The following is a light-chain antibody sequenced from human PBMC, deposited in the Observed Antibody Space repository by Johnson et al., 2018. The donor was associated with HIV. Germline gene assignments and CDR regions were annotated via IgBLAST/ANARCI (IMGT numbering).Light chain of an antibody. CDR1: SSNIGNNY. CDR2: ENN. Sequence: QSVLTQPPSVSAAPGQKVTISCSGSSSNIGNNYVSWYQQLPGTAPKLLIYENNKRPSGIPDRFSGSKSCTSATLGITGLQTGDEADYYCGTWDSSLSALAFGTGTKVTVL. V-gene: IGLV1-51*02. J-gene: IGLJ1*01. CDR3: GTWDSSLSALA.